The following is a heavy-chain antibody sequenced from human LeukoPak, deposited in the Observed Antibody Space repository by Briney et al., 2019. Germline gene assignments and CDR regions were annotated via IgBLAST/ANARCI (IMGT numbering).Heavy chain of an antibody. V-gene: IGHV4-4*02. Sequence: PSGTLSLTCGVSGASVSNSNWWSWVRQPPGKGLEWIGEVYHSGNTNYSPSLRSRVTISMDKSKNQFSLNLNSVTAADTAIYYCAKDEGGYCSGDNCDPSIGAFDVWGWGTMITVTA. CDR1: GASVSNSNW. CDR2: VYHSGNT. J-gene: IGHJ3*01. D-gene: IGHD2-15*01. CDR3: AKDEGGYCSGDNCDPSIGAFDV.